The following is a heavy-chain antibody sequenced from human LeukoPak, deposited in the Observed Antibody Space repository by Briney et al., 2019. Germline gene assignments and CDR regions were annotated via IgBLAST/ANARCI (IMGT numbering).Heavy chain of an antibody. CDR1: GGTFSSYA. J-gene: IGHJ2*01. CDR2: IIPIFGTA. Sequence: SVKVSCKASGGTFSSYAISWVRQAPGQGLEWMGRIIPIFGTANYAQKFQGRVTITTDESTSTAYMELSSLRSEDTAVYYCARARSDRAGNFDLWGRGTLVTVSS. D-gene: IGHD6-13*01. CDR3: ARARSDRAGNFDL. V-gene: IGHV1-69*05.